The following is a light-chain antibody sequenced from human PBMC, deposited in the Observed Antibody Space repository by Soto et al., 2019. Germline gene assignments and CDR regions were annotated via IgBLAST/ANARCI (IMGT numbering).Light chain of an antibody. CDR1: SNDIGAYKY. J-gene: IGLJ1*01. CDR3: SSYTTGSTLYV. V-gene: IGLV2-14*01. CDR2: EVS. Sequence: QSVLTQPASVSGSPGQPITISCTGSSNDIGAYKYVSWYQQYPGKAPKLIIFEVSSRPSGVSNRFSGSKSGNTASLTIAGLQAEDEADYHCSSYTTGSTLYVFGGGTKVTVL.